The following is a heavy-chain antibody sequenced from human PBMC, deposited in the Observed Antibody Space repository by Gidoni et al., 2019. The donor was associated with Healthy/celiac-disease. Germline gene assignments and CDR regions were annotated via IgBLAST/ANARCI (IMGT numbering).Heavy chain of an antibody. CDR1: A. Sequence: AISWVRQAPGQGLERMGGIIPIFGTANYAQKFQGRVTITADESTSTAYLELSSLRSEDTAVYYCARERPDTAMIDYWGQGTLVTVSS. CDR3: ARERPDTAMIDY. CDR2: IIPIFGTA. D-gene: IGHD5-18*01. V-gene: IGHV1-69*01. J-gene: IGHJ4*02.